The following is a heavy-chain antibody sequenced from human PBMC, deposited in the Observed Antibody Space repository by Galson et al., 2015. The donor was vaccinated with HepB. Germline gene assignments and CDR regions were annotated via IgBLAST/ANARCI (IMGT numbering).Heavy chain of an antibody. CDR1: GFTFSSYW. Sequence: SLRLSCAASGFTFSSYWMSWVRQAQGKGLEWVANIKEDGSEKYYAASVKGRFTIARDNAKNSLFLQMNSLRAEDTAVYYCAAGVAAASLDYWGQGTLVVVSS. V-gene: IGHV3-7*03. J-gene: IGHJ4*02. D-gene: IGHD6-13*01. CDR2: IKEDGSEK. CDR3: AAGVAAASLDY.